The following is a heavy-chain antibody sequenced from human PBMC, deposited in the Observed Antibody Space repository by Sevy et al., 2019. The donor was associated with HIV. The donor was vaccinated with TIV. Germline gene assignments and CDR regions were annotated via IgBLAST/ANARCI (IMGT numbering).Heavy chain of an antibody. CDR2: IRNTDNTI. CDR1: GFNFRGYS. J-gene: IGHJ4*02. V-gene: IGHV3-48*02. CDR3: ARDLGWRYCDY. D-gene: IGHD6-19*01. Sequence: GGSLRLSCVASGFNFRGYSMHWVRQAPGKGLEWVSYIRNTDNTIFYAHSVKGRFTISRDNAKDSLYLQMNSLRDEDTALYYCARDLGWRYCDYWGQGTLVTVSS.